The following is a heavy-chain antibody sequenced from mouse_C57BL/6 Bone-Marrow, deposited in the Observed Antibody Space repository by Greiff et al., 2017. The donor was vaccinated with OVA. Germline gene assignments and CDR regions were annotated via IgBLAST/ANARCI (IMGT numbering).Heavy chain of an antibody. CDR1: GYTFTSYW. CDR2: IHPNSGST. D-gene: IGHD2-1*01. J-gene: IGHJ3*01. CDR3: ARAPLLGAWFAY. Sequence: QVQLQQPGAELVKPGASVKLSCKASGYTFTSYWMHWVKQRPGQGLEWIGMIHPNSGSTNYNEKFKSKATLTVDKSSSTAYMQLRSLTSEDSAVYYCARAPLLGAWFAYWGQGTLVTVSA. V-gene: IGHV1-64*01.